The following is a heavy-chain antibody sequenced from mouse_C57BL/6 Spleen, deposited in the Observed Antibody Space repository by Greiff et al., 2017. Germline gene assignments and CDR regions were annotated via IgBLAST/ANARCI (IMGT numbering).Heavy chain of an antibody. J-gene: IGHJ2*01. Sequence: VQLQQSGPELVKPGASVKISCKASGYAFSSSWMNWVKQRPGKGLEWIGRIYPGDGDTNYNGKFKGKATLTADKSSSTAYMQLSSLTSEDSAVYFCARGDYGSNLYYIDYWGQGTTLTVSS. V-gene: IGHV1-82*01. CDR2: IYPGDGDT. D-gene: IGHD1-1*01. CDR3: ARGDYGSNLYYIDY. CDR1: GYAFSSSW.